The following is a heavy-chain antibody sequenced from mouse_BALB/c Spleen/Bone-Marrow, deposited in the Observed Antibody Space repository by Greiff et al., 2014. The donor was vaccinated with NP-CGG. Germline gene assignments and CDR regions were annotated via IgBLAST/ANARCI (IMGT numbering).Heavy chain of an antibody. V-gene: IGHV2-4*02. CDR1: GFSVISYG. CDR3: ARNDYGNSHYAMDY. J-gene: IGHJ4*01. Sequence: VKLVESGPGLVQPSQSLFITCTVSGFSVISYGVHWVRQPPGKGLEWLGVIWSGGSTDYNAAFISRLSINKDNSKSQVFFKMNSLQADDTAIYYCARNDYGNSHYAMDYWGQGTSVTVSS. CDR2: IWSGGST. D-gene: IGHD2-1*01.